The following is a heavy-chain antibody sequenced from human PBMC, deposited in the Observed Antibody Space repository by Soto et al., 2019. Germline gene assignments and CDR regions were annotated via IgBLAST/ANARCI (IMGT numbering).Heavy chain of an antibody. D-gene: IGHD3-10*01. V-gene: IGHV1-69*13. CDR3: ARGYGSGSYEYYYYGMEV. J-gene: IGHJ6*02. Sequence: PVKVSSKASGPTFCSYAISCVRQAPGQGLEWMGGLIRILGTANYAQRFQGRVTISADDSTGTAYLGLSSLKYEDTAMYYSARGYGSGSYEYYYYGMEVWRQGPRVAVSS. CDR1: GPTFCSYA. CDR2: LIRILGTA.